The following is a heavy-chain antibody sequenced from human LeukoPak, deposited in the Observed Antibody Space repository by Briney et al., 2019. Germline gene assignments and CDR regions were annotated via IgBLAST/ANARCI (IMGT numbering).Heavy chain of an antibody. D-gene: IGHD2-15*01. CDR2: IYYSGST. CDR1: GGSISSSSYY. CDR3: ARVTSDVTWHNWFDP. Sequence: SETLSLTCTVSGGSISSSSYYWGWIRQPPGKGLEWIGSIYYSGSTYYNPSLKSRVTISVDTSKNQFSLKLTFVTGADTAVYYCARVTSDVTWHNWFDPWGQGTLVTVSS. J-gene: IGHJ5*02. V-gene: IGHV4-39*07.